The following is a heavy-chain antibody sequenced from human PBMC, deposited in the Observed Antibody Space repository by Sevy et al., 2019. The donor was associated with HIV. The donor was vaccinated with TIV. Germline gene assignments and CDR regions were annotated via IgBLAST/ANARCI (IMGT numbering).Heavy chain of an antibody. J-gene: IGHJ4*02. CDR3: ATHAGIAAAGGVFDY. CDR1: GFTFSDHY. CDR2: IRNKADSYTT. V-gene: IGHV3-72*01. D-gene: IGHD6-13*01. Sequence: GGSLRLSCAASGFTFSDHYMEWVRQAPGKGLEWVGRIRNKADSYTTEYAASVKGRLTISRDDSKNSLYLLMNSLKTEDTAVYYCATHAGIAAAGGVFDYWGQGTLVTVSS.